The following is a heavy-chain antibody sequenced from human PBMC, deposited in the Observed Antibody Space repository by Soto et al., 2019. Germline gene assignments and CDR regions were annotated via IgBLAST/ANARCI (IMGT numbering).Heavy chain of an antibody. J-gene: IGHJ3*02. CDR3: DREGSDYGDYLTGAFDI. D-gene: IGHD4-17*01. CDR1: GGSISSGGYS. V-gene: IGHV4-30-2*01. Sequence: SETLSLTCAVSGGSISSGGYSWSWIRQPPGKGLEWIGYIYHSGSTYYNPTLKSRGTKSEERSKNKFSLKLSSVTAADTAVYYCDREGSDYGDYLTGAFDIWGQGTMVTVSS. CDR2: IYHSGST.